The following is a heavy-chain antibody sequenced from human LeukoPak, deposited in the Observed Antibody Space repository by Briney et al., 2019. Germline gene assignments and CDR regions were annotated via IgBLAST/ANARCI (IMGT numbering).Heavy chain of an antibody. V-gene: IGHV3-74*01. D-gene: IGHD3-3*01. CDR1: GFTFSSYW. CDR3: AREAEGRFLETYYYYMDV. CDR2: INSYGSST. J-gene: IGHJ6*03. Sequence: GGSLRLSCAASGFTFSSYWMHWVRQAPGKGLVWVSRINSYGSSTSYADSVKGRFTISRDNAKNTLYLQMNSLRAEDTAVYYCAREAEGRFLETYYYYMDVWGKGTTVTVSS.